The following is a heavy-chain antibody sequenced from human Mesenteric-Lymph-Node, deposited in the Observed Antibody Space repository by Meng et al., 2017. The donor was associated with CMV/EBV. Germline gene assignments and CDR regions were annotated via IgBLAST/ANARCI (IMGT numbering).Heavy chain of an antibody. CDR2: IYRGGTYT. CDR3: AKALWFGELLPGGDY. Sequence: GESLKISCAASGFTFSNYAMNWVRQAPGKGLEWVSVIYRGGTYTYYADSVRGRFILSRDDSKNTLYLQMNSLRAEDTAVYYCAKALWFGELLPGGDYWGQGTLVTVSS. J-gene: IGHJ4*02. D-gene: IGHD3-10*01. CDR1: GFTFSNYA. V-gene: IGHV3-23*03.